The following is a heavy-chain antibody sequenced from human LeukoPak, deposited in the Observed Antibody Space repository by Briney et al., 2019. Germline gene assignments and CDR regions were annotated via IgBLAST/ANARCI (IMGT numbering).Heavy chain of an antibody. CDR2: ISYDGSVK. V-gene: IGHV3-30*18. CDR1: GFDFRHYV. CDR3: AKDLNILMVYDRTYFDY. J-gene: IGHJ4*02. D-gene: IGHD2-21*01. Sequence: GRSLRLSCAASGFDFRHYVMHWVRQAPGKGLEWVALISYDGSVKYYADSVRGRFTISRDNSKNTLYLQMNGLGPEDTAVYYCAKDLNILMVYDRTYFDYWGQGTLVAVSS.